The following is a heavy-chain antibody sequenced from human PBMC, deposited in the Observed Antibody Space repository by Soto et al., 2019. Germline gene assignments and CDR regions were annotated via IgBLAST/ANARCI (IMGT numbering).Heavy chain of an antibody. CDR2: IYYSGST. D-gene: IGHD3-10*01. J-gene: IGHJ5*02. CDR1: GGSISSGGYY. Sequence: SETLSLTCTVSGGSISSGGYYWSWIRQHPGKGLEWIGYIYYSGSTYYNPPLKSRVNISVDKSKNKFSMKLSSVTAEDTAVYYCASLLYGSGSYYWFDPWGQGTLVTVSS. CDR3: ASLLYGSGSYYWFDP. V-gene: IGHV4-31*03.